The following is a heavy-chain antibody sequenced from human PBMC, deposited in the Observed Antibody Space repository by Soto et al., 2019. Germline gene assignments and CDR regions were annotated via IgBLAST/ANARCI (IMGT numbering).Heavy chain of an antibody. V-gene: IGHV4-61*01. CDR3: AREVDSSGYYVLDY. J-gene: IGHJ4*02. CDR1: GGSVRSGSHY. Sequence: QVQLQESGPGLVKPSETLSLTCTVSGGSVRSGSHYWSWIGQPPGRGLEWIGNSYYRGSTNYNPSLKSRVTISVDTSKNQFSLKLSSVNDADTAVYFCAREVDSSGYYVLDYWGQGTLVTVSS. D-gene: IGHD3-22*01. CDR2: SYYRGST.